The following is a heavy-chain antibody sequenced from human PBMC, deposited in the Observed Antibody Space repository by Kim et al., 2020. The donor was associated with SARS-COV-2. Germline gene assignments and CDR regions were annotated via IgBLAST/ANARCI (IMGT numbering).Heavy chain of an antibody. CDR2: KNYRGTT. V-gene: IGHV4-39*01. CDR1: GGSISTSGYF. Sequence: SETLSLTCSVAGGSISTSGYFWVWVRQPPGKGPVWIGSKNYRGTTYYTSSLKSRITISVDTSRNQFSLNLSSVTAADTAVYYCARLATSLGNYFEFWGQGKLVTVSS. CDR3: ARLATSLGNYFEF. J-gene: IGHJ4*02. D-gene: IGHD7-27*01.